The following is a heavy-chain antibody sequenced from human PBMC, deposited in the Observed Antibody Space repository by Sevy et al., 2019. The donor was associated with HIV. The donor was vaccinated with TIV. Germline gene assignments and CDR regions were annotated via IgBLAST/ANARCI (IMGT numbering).Heavy chain of an antibody. J-gene: IGHJ6*02. D-gene: IGHD3-22*01. CDR1: GFTFSNFA. CDR3: TNGLRSDTSDYYYSDDYNHGMDV. CDR2: ISYDGSNK. Sequence: GGSLRLSCAASGFTFSNFAMHWVRQAPGKGLEWVAVISYDGSNKYYADSVKGRFTISRDNSKNTRYLKMNSLRPEDMAVYYYTNGLRSDTSDYYYSDDYNHGMDVWGQGTTVTVSS. V-gene: IGHV3-30-3*01.